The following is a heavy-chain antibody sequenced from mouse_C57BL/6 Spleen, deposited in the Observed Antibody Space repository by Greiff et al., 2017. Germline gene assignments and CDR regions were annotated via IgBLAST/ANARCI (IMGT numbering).Heavy chain of an antibody. D-gene: IGHD3-1*01. J-gene: IGHJ2*01. V-gene: IGHV5-9*01. CDR2: ISGGGGNT. CDR3: ARPALLEDYFDY. CDR1: GFTFSSYT. Sequence: EVQRVEPGGGLVKPGGSLKLSCAASGFTFSSYTMPWVRQTPEQRLEWVATISGGGGNTYYQDSVKGRFTISRDNAKNTLYLQMRSLRSADTALYYCARPALLEDYFDYWGQGTTLTVSS.